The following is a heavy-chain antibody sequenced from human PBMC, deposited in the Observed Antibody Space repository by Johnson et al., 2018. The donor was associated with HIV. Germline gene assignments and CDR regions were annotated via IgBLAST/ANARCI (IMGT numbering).Heavy chain of an antibody. CDR3: ARQHYYDRSGQGGGLDI. CDR1: GFTFSDSY. CDR2: ISSGGSGM. J-gene: IGHJ3*02. V-gene: IGHV3-11*01. Sequence: QVHLVESGGGLVRPGESLRLSCVASGFTFSDSYMNWIRQAPGKGLEWIAYISSGGSGMNYADSVKGRFPVSRDNAKKSLYLQMNSLRAEDTALYYCARQHYYDRSGQGGGLDIWGQGTMVTVSS. D-gene: IGHD3-22*01.